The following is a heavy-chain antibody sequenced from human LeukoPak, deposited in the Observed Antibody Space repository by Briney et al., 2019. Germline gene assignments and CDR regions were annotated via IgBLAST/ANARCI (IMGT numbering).Heavy chain of an antibody. Sequence: GGSLRLSYVGSGFSLNEYGIHWVRQAPGKGLEWVAVVSYDGGHKYYADSVKGRFAISRDTSSDTVSLQMNSLRVEDTAVYYCARDRINMMVLGHDSGLDFWGQGTLVTVSS. CDR2: VSYDGGHK. J-gene: IGHJ4*02. V-gene: IGHV3-30*09. CDR1: GFSLNEYG. CDR3: ARDRINMMVLGHDSGLDF. D-gene: IGHD3-22*01.